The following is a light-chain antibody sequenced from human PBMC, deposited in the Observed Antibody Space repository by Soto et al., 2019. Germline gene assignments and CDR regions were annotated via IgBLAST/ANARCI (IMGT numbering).Light chain of an antibody. V-gene: IGKV1-39*01. J-gene: IGKJ1*01. CDR3: QQSYSTRWT. CDR1: QSIRSY. CDR2: GAS. Sequence: DIQMTQSPASLSASVGDRVAITCRASQSIRSYLNWFQQKPGKAPKLLIYGASFLQSGVPSRFSGSASGIDFTLTISSLQPEDFATYYCQQSYSTRWTFGQGTKVEIK.